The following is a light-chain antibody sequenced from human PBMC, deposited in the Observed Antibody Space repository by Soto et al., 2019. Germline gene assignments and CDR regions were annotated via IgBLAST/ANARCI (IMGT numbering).Light chain of an antibody. CDR3: ASYGGTTTFYV. V-gene: IGLV2-14*03. CDR2: DVS. CDR1: SSDIGAYNY. Sequence: QPASVSGSPGQSISISCTGTSSDIGAYNYVSWYQQLPGKAPKLIIYDVSNRPAGVSSRFSASKSGNTASLTISWLQAGDEADYFCASYGGTTTFYVFGTGTKLTVL. J-gene: IGLJ1*01.